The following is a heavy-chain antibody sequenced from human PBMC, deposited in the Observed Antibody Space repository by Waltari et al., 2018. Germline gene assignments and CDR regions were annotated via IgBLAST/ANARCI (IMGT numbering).Heavy chain of an antibody. J-gene: IGHJ6*03. Sequence: EVQLLESGGDLVQPGWSLRLSCAASGFTFSSYWMSWVRQAPGKGLEWVANIKQDGSEKYYVDSVKGRFTISRDNAKNSLYLQMNSLRAEDTAVYYCARDNRLRFLDPPWSHMDVWGKGTTVTVSS. V-gene: IGHV3-7*01. CDR2: IKQDGSEK. CDR3: ARDNRLRFLDPPWSHMDV. CDR1: GFTFSSYW. D-gene: IGHD3-3*01.